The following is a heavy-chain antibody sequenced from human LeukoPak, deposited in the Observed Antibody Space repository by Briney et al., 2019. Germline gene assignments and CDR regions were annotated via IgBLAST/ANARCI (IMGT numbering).Heavy chain of an antibody. CDR2: ISSSSSYI. J-gene: IGHJ4*02. CDR3: ARGMYYYGSGSSFDN. CDR1: GFTFSSYN. V-gene: IGHV3-21*01. D-gene: IGHD3-10*01. Sequence: PGGSLRLSCAASGFTFSSYNMNWVRQAPGKGLEWVSSISSSSSYIYYADPVKGRFTISRDNAKNSLYLQMNSLRAEDTAVYYCARGMYYYGSGSSFDNWGQGTLVTVSS.